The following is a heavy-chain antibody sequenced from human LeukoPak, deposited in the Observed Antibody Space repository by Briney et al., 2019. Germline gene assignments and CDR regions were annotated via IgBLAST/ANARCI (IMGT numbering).Heavy chain of an antibody. CDR2: ISYDGSNK. D-gene: IGHD3-22*01. J-gene: IGHJ4*02. Sequence: GGSLRLSCAASGFTFSSYAMHWVRQAPGKGLEWVAVISYDGSNKYYADSVKGRFTISRDNSKNTLYLQMNSLRAEDTAVYYCARVKNYYDSSGEFDYWGQGTLVTVSS. CDR1: GFTFSSYA. CDR3: ARVKNYYDSSGEFDY. V-gene: IGHV3-30-3*01.